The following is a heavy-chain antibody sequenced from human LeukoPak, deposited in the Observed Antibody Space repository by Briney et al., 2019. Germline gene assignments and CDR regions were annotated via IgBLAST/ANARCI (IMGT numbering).Heavy chain of an antibody. D-gene: IGHD3-22*01. V-gene: IGHV3-30*18. CDR2: ISYDGSNK. CDR1: GFTFSTYG. CDR3: VKEDRGYYR. Sequence: PGGSLRLSCAASGFTFSTYGMHWVRQAPGKGLEWVAIISYDGSNKYYADSVKGRFTISRDNSKNTMYLQMNSLRAEDTAVYYCVKEDRGYYRWGQGTLVTVSS. J-gene: IGHJ5*02.